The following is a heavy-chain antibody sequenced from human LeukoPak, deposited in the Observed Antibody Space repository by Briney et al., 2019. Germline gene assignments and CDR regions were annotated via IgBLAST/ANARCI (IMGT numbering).Heavy chain of an antibody. CDR2: INPSGGST. D-gene: IGHD6-6*01. CDR1: GYTFTSCY. CDR3: ARGAGESIAARPYYFDY. V-gene: IGHV1-46*01. Sequence: APVKVSCKASGYTFTSCYMHWVRQAPGQGLEWMGIINPSGGSTSYAQKFQGRVTMTRDTSTSTVYMELSSLRSEDTAIYYCARGAGESIAARPYYFDYWGQGTLVTVSS. J-gene: IGHJ4*02.